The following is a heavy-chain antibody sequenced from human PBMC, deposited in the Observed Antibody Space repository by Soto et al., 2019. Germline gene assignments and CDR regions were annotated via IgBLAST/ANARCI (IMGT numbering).Heavy chain of an antibody. J-gene: IGHJ4*02. D-gene: IGHD3-3*01. CDR1: GGSISSYY. Sequence: SETLSLTCTVSGGSISSYYWSWIRQPPGKGLEWIGYFYYSGSTNYNPSLKSRVTISVDTSKNQFSLKLSSVTAADTAVYYCARHNTYDFWSGYIYWGQGTLVTVSS. CDR3: ARHNTYDFWSGYIY. CDR2: FYYSGST. V-gene: IGHV4-59*08.